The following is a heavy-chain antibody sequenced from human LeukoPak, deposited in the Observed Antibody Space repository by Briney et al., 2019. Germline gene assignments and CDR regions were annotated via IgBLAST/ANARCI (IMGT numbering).Heavy chain of an antibody. CDR1: GFTVSSSY. Sequence: GGSLRLSCAASGFTVSSSYMTWVRQAPGRGLVWVSVIYSGGSTYYADSVKGRFTISRDNSKNTVYLEMNSLRAEDTALYYCARARDRWELRGVFDYWGQGTLVTVSS. CDR2: IYSGGST. V-gene: IGHV3-66*01. D-gene: IGHD1-26*01. J-gene: IGHJ4*02. CDR3: ARARDRWELRGVFDY.